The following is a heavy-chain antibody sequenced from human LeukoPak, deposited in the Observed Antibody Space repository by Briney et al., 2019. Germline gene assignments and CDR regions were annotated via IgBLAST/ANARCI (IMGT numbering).Heavy chain of an antibody. CDR1: GYSFTSNY. J-gene: IGHJ4*02. CDR2: IYPRDGST. V-gene: IGHV1-46*01. CDR3: ARGEGGDYTDPYYFDY. D-gene: IGHD4-17*01. Sequence: ASVKVSCKASGYSFTSNYIHWVRQAPGQGLEWMGMIYPRDGSTSYAQRFQDRVTVTRDTSTSTVHMELRSLRSDDTAVYYCARGEGGDYTDPYYFDYWGQGTLVTVSS.